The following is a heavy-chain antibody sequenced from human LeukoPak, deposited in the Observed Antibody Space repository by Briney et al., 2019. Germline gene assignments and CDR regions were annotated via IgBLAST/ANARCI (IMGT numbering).Heavy chain of an antibody. CDR3: AREGIVVVPAAILHWFDP. J-gene: IGHJ5*02. CDR2: IWYDGSNK. CDR1: GFTFSSYG. D-gene: IGHD2-2*01. Sequence: GGSLRLSCAASGFTFSSYGMHWVRQAPGKGLEWVAVIWYDGSNKYYADSVKGRFTISRDNSKSTLYLQMNSLRAEDTAVYYCAREGIVVVPAAILHWFDPWGQGTLVTVSS. V-gene: IGHV3-33*01.